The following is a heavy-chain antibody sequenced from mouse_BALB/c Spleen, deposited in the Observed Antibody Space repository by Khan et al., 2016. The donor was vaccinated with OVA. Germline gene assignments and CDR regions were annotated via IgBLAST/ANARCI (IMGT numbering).Heavy chain of an antibody. CDR1: GYTFSDYN. V-gene: IGHV1S29*02. J-gene: IGHJ3*01. D-gene: IGHD1-1*01. Sequence: VQLQQSGPELVKPGASVKISCKASGYTFSDYNMDWVKQGHGKSLEWIGYIHPNNGVTGYNQKFKTKATLTVDTSSSTAYMELRSLTYEDSAVYYCERSVYGSFAFWGQGTLVTFSA. CDR2: IHPNNGVT. CDR3: ERSVYGSFAF.